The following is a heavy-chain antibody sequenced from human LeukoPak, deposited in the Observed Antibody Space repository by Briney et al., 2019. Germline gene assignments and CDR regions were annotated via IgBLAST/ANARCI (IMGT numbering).Heavy chain of an antibody. D-gene: IGHD6-13*01. CDR2: IRFDGTSE. V-gene: IGHV3-30*02. CDR1: GFTFSNFG. Sequence: GGSLRLSCAASGFTFSNFGTHWVRQAPGKGLEWVAFIRFDGTSEFYADSVKARFTISRDNSKNTLYLQMNSLRAEDTAVYYCAKELKKRSGYSSSWPYWGQGTLVTVSS. CDR3: AKELKKRSGYSSSWPY. J-gene: IGHJ4*02.